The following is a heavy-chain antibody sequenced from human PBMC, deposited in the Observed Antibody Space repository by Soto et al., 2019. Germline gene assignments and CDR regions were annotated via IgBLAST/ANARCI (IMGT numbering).Heavy chain of an antibody. CDR1: GFTFSNAW. CDR2: IKSKTNGGTT. Sequence: PGGSLRLSCAASGFTFSNAWMNWVRQAPGKGLEWVGRIKSKTNGGTTNNAAPVKGRLTISRDDLKNTLYLQMNSLKTEDTAVYFCTPIGGYCSGGSCFAGYWGQGTLVTVSS. V-gene: IGHV3-15*07. J-gene: IGHJ4*02. D-gene: IGHD2-15*01. CDR3: TPIGGYCSGGSCFAGY.